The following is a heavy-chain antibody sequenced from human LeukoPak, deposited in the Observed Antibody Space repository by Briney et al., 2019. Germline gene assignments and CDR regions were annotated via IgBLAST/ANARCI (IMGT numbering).Heavy chain of an antibody. CDR2: INPYNGGT. CDR3: ARAPDSDSSGYSH. CDR1: GYTFTGYY. Sequence: SSVKVSCKASGYTFTGYYMHWVRQAPGQGLEWMAWINPYNGGTNYAQRFQGRVTVATDTSSSTAYMELSRLRSDATAVYYCARAPDSDSSGYSHWGQGTLVTV. J-gene: IGHJ4*02. V-gene: IGHV1-2*02. D-gene: IGHD3-22*01.